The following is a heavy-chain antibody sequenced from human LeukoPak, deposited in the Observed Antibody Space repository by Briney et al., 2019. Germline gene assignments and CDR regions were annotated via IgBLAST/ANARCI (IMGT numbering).Heavy chain of an antibody. CDR2: INPNSGGT. Sequence: EASVKVSCKASGYTFTGYYMHWVRQAPGQGLEWMGWINPNSGGTNYAQKFQGRVTMTRDTSISTAYMELSRLRSDDTAVYYCARLFGARSYYDSSGYYTDYWGQGTLVTVSS. CDR3: ARLFGARSYYDSSGYYTDY. V-gene: IGHV1-2*02. D-gene: IGHD3-22*01. CDR1: GYTFTGYY. J-gene: IGHJ4*02.